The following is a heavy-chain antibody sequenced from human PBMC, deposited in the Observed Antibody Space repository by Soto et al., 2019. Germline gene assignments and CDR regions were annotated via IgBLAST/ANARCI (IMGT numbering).Heavy chain of an antibody. CDR2: IWYDGSNK. V-gene: IGHV3-33*01. Sequence: GGSLRLSCAASGFTFSSDGMHWVRQAPGKGLEWVAVIWYDGSNKYYADSVKGRFTISRDNSKNMVYLQMNSLRVEDTAVYYSARWGNDRLWAYWGQGTLVPVSS. CDR1: GFTFSSDG. CDR3: ARWGNDRLWAY. J-gene: IGHJ4*02. D-gene: IGHD1-1*01.